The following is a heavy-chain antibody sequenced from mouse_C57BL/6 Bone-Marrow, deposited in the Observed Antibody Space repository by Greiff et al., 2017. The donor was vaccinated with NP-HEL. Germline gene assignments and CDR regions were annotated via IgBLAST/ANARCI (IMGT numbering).Heavy chain of an antibody. CDR3: TFYDGYSHWYFDV. CDR1: GFNIKDDY. J-gene: IGHJ1*03. CDR2: IDPENGDT. Sequence: VQLQQSGAELVRPGASVKLSCTASGFNIKDDYMHWVKQRPEQGLEWIGWIDPENGDTEYASKFQGKATITADTSSNTAYLQLSSLTSEDTAVYYCTFYDGYSHWYFDVWGTGTTVTVSS. D-gene: IGHD2-3*01. V-gene: IGHV14-4*01.